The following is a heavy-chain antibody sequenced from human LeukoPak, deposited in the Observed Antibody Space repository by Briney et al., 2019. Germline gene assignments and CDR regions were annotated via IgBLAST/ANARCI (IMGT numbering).Heavy chain of an antibody. Sequence: SETLTLTCSVSGGSISGYFWSWIRQPAGKGLEWIGRFYTSGDAYYKPSLRSRVTMSVDRSKNQFSLKLSSVTAADTAVYYCARGIAAAAPFDYWGQGTLVTVSS. J-gene: IGHJ4*02. V-gene: IGHV4-4*07. CDR2: FYTSGDA. CDR3: ARGIAAAAPFDY. D-gene: IGHD6-13*01. CDR1: GGSISGYF.